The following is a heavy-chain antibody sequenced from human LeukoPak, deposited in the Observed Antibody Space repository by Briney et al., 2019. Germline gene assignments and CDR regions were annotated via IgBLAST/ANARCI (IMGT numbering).Heavy chain of an antibody. CDR3: VRSGYYLPYYSYYMDG. J-gene: IGHJ6*03. Sequence: SETLSLTCAVYVGSFSGYYWSWIRQPPGKGLEWIGGINHSGSTNYNPSLKSRVTISVDTSKNQFYQQLSSVTAADTAVYYCVRSGYYLPYYSYYMDGWGKGTTVTVSS. D-gene: IGHD3-3*01. CDR2: INHSGST. CDR1: VGSFSGYY. V-gene: IGHV4-34*01.